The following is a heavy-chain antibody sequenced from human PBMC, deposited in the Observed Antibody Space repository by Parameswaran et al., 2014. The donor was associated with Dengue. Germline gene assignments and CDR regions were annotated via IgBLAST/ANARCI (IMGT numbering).Heavy chain of an antibody. CDR2: IYPGDSDT. V-gene: IGHV5-51*01. CDR3: ARHQGRSAAHVDY. D-gene: IGHD2-15*01. Sequence: VRQMPGKGLEWMGIIYPGDSDTRYSPSFQGQVTISADKSISTAYLQWSSLKASDTAMYYCARHQGRSAAHVDYWGQGTLVTVSS. J-gene: IGHJ4*02.